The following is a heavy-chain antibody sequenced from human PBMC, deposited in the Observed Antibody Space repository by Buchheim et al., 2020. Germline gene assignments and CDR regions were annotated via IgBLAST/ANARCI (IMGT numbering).Heavy chain of an antibody. CDR1: GFTFSSYG. D-gene: IGHD6-13*01. CDR3: AKDRAAASWGYYYYYGMDV. V-gene: IGHV3-30*18. J-gene: IGHJ6*02. CDR2: ISYDGSNK. Sequence: QVQLVESGGGVVQPGRSLRLSCAASGFTFSSYGMHWVRQAPGKGLEWVAVISYDGSNKYYADSVKGRFTISRDNSKNTLYLQMNSLRAEDTAVYYCAKDRAAASWGYYYYYGMDVWGQGTT.